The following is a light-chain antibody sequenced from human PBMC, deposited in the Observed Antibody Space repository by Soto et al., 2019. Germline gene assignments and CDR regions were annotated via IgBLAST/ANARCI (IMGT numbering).Light chain of an antibody. CDR2: EVS. CDR1: SSDVGGYNF. Sequence: QSVLTQPPCASGSPGQSVTISCTGTSSDVGGYNFVSWYQQHPGKAPKLMIYEVSKRPSGVPDRFSGSKSGNTASLTVSGLQAEDEADYHCSSYADGYIYVFGTGTKLTVL. V-gene: IGLV2-8*01. J-gene: IGLJ1*01. CDR3: SSYADGYIYV.